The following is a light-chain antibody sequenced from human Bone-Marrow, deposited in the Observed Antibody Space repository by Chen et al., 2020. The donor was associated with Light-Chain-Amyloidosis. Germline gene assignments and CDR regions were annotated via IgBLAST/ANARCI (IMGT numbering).Light chain of an antibody. Sequence: QSALAQPPSASGSPGQSVTISCAGTSSDVGDYKYVSWYQPHPGKAPKLMIYEVSKRPSGVPDRFSGSKSGNTASLTVSGLQAEDEADYYCSSYAGSNNFVFGTGTKVTVL. CDR2: EVS. V-gene: IGLV2-8*01. CDR1: SSDVGDYKY. J-gene: IGLJ1*01. CDR3: SSYAGSNNFV.